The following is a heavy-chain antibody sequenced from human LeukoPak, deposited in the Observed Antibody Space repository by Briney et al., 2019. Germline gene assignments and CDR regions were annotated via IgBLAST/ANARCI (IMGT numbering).Heavy chain of an antibody. CDR2: IKSKTDGGTT. V-gene: IGHV3-15*01. CDR3: QGGRF. J-gene: IGHJ4*02. Sequence: GGSLRLSCAASGFIVSSNYMSWVRQAPGKGLEWVGRIKSKTDGGTTDYAAPVKGRFSISRDDSKNTLYLQMNSLKSEDTAVYYCQGGRFWGQGTLVTVSS. CDR1: GFIVSSNY. D-gene: IGHD1-26*01.